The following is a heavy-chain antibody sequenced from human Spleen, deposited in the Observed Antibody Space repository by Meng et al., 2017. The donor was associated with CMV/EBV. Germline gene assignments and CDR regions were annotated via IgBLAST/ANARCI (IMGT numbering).Heavy chain of an antibody. CDR3: ARGRRNYYGSGSWFDP. CDR1: GGSFSGYY. Sequence: GSLRLSCAVYGGSFSGYYWSWIRQPPGKGLEWIGEINHRGSTNYNPSLKSRVTISVDTSKNQFSLKLSSVTAADTAVYYCARGRRNYYGSGSWFDPWGQGTLVTVSS. V-gene: IGHV4-34*01. CDR2: INHRGST. J-gene: IGHJ5*02. D-gene: IGHD3-10*01.